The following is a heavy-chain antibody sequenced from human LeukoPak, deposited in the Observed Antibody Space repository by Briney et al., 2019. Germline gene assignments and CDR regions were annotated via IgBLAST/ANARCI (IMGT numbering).Heavy chain of an antibody. J-gene: IGHJ4*02. CDR3: ARDLLASGILTGYYPFDY. CDR2: ISSSSGYI. V-gene: IGHV3-21*01. D-gene: IGHD3-9*01. Sequence: KPGGSLRLSCAASGFTFSSYSMNWVRQAPGKGLEWVSSISSSSGYIYYADSVKGRFTISRDNAKNSLYLQMNSLRAEDTAVYYCARDLLASGILTGYYPFDYWGQGTLVTVSS. CDR1: GFTFSSYS.